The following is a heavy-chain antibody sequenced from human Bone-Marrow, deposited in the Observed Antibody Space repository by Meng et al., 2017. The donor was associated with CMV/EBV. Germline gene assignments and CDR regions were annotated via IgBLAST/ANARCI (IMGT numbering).Heavy chain of an antibody. CDR2: ISWNSGSI. J-gene: IGHJ4*02. Sequence: GGSLRLSCAASGFTFDDYAMHWVRQAPGKGLEWVSGISWNSGSIGYADSVKGRFTISRDNAKNSLYLQMNSLKAEDTALYYCAKSGSRSLFSLSLNWGQGTLVTVYS. CDR1: GFTFDDYA. CDR3: AKSGSRSLFSLSLN. D-gene: IGHD3-22*01. V-gene: IGHV3-9*01.